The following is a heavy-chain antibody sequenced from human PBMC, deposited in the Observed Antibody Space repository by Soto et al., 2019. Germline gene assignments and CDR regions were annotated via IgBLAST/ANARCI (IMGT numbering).Heavy chain of an antibody. CDR3: ARAPLYYDFWSGYNPPYYYGMDV. V-gene: IGHV1-2*02. J-gene: IGHJ6*02. D-gene: IGHD3-3*01. Sequence: ASVKVSCKASGYTFTGYYMHWVRQAPGQRLEWMGWINPNSGGTNYAQKFQGRVTMTRDTSISTAYMELSRLSSDDPAVYYCARAPLYYDFWSGYNPPYYYGMDVWGQGTTVTVAS. CDR2: INPNSGGT. CDR1: GYTFTGYY.